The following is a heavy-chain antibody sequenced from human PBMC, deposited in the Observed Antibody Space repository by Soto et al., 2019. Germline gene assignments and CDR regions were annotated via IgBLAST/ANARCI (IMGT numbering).Heavy chain of an antibody. CDR2: IYWDDDK. J-gene: IGHJ6*02. D-gene: IGHD6-6*01. V-gene: IGHV2-5*02. Sequence: QITLKESGPTLVKPTQTLTLTCTFSGFSLSSSGVGVAWIRQPPGKALEWLALIYWDDDKRYSPSLKNRLTITKDTSKNQVVLTMTNMDPVDTATYCCAHDSSGYYGMDVWGQGTTVTVSS. CDR3: AHDSSGYYGMDV. CDR1: GFSLSSSGVG.